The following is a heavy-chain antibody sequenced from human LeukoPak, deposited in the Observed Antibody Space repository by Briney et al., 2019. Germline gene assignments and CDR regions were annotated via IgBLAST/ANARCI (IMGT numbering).Heavy chain of an antibody. Sequence: PSETLSLTCTVSGGSISSYYWSWIRQPPGKGLEWIGYIYYSGNANYNPSLKSRITMSVDTSKSQFSLNLNSVTAADTAVYYCTRHPGGNAAHRFDYWGQGFLVTVSS. V-gene: IGHV4-59*08. CDR1: GGSISSYY. J-gene: IGHJ4*02. CDR2: IYYSGNA. CDR3: TRHPGGNAAHRFDY. D-gene: IGHD4-23*01.